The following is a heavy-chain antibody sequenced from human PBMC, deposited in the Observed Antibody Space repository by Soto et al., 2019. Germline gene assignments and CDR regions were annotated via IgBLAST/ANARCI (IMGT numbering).Heavy chain of an antibody. J-gene: IGHJ4*02. D-gene: IGHD1-26*01. CDR1: GFTFSSYS. V-gene: IGHV3-21*01. CDR2: ISSSSSYI. CDR3: APTPGGAIPIHYFDY. Sequence: PGGSLRLSCAASGFTFSSYSMNWVRQAPGKGLEWVSSISSSSSYIYYADSVKGRFTISRDNAKNSLYLQMNSLRAEDTAVYYCAPTPGGAIPIHYFDYWGQGTLVTVSS.